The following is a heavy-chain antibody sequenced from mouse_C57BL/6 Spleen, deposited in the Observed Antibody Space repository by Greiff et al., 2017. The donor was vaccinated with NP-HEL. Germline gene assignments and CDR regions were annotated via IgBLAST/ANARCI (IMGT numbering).Heavy chain of an antibody. V-gene: IGHV5-15*01. CDR1: GFTFSDYG. J-gene: IGHJ4*01. CDR3: ARHGESLYAMDY. CDR2: ISNLAYSI. Sequence: EVQLQESGGGLVQPGGSLKLSCAASGFTFSDYGMAWVRQAPRKGPEWVAFISNLAYSIYYADTVTGRFTISRENAKNTLYLEMSSLRSEDTAMYYCARHGESLYAMDYWGQGTSVTVSS.